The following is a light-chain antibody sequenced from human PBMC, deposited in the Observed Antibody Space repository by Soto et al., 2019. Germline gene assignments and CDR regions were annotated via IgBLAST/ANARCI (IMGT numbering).Light chain of an antibody. CDR3: SSYTSSSPDLV. CDR2: EVS. Sequence: QSALTQPASVSGSPGQSITISCTGTSSDVGGYNYVSWYQQHPGKAPKLMIYEVSNRPSGVSNRFSGSKSGNTASLTISGLQAEDEADYYCSSYTSSSPDLVFGGGTQLTVL. J-gene: IGLJ3*02. V-gene: IGLV2-14*01. CDR1: SSDVGGYNY.